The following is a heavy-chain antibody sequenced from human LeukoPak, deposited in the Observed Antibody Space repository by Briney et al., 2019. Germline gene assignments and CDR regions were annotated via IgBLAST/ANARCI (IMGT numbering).Heavy chain of an antibody. CDR3: ARDSMADYYYYYMDV. Sequence: PSETLSLTCTVSGYSISSGYYWGWIRQPPGKGLEWIGSIYHSGSTYYNPSLKSRVTISVDTSKNQFSLRLSSVTAADTAVYYCARDSMADYYYYYMDVWGKGTTVTVSS. CDR1: GYSISSGYY. CDR2: IYHSGST. D-gene: IGHD2/OR15-2a*01. J-gene: IGHJ6*03. V-gene: IGHV4-38-2*02.